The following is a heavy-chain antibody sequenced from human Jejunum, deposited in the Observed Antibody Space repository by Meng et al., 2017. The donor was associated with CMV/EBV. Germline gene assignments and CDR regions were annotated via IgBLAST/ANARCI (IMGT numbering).Heavy chain of an antibody. CDR1: YG. CDR2: NNWSGGTT. V-gene: IGHV3-20*03. Sequence: YGMGWVRQAPGKGLEWVCGNNWSGGTTSYADSVRGRFTISRDNAKNSLYLQMNSLRAEDTALYYCVRGFYSNSWYGDYFYYGMDVWGQGTTVTVSS. CDR3: VRGFYSNSWYGDYFYYGMDV. D-gene: IGHD6-13*01. J-gene: IGHJ6*02.